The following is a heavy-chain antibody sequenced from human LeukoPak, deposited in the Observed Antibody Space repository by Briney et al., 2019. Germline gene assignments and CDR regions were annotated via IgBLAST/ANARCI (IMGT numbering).Heavy chain of an antibody. D-gene: IGHD4/OR15-4a*01. Sequence: PGGSLRLSCVASGFVFSNYWMRWVRQAPGKGLEGVANIKEDGGETYYVDTVKGRFTISRDNAKNSLDLQMNRLRDEDTAVYYCARRKEVQTTFDYWGQGTLVTVSS. CDR3: ARRKEVQTTFDY. CDR1: GFVFSNYW. CDR2: IKEDGGET. J-gene: IGHJ4*02. V-gene: IGHV3-7*01.